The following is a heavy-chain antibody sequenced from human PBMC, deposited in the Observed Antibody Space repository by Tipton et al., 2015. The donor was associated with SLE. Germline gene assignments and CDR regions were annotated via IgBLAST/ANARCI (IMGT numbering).Heavy chain of an antibody. J-gene: IGHJ5*02. CDR1: GGSISSYY. Sequence: TLSLTCTVSGGSISSYYWNWIRQPPGKGLEWIGEINHSGSTNYNPSLKSRVTISVDTSKNQLSLKLSSMTAADSAVYYCARAVLQRPKHWFDPWGQGTLVTVTS. D-gene: IGHD3-16*01. CDR2: INHSGST. CDR3: ARAVLQRPKHWFDP. V-gene: IGHV4-34*01.